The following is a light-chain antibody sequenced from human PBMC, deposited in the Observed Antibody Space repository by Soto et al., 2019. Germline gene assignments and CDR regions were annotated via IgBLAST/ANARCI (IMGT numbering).Light chain of an antibody. CDR3: SSYTSSSTPYV. V-gene: IGLV2-14*01. Sequence: QSALTQPRSVPGSPGQSVTISCTGTTSDVGGYKYVSWYQQHPGKAPKLMIYEVSNRPSGVSNRFSGSKSGNTASLTISGLQAEDEADYYCSSYTSSSTPYVFGTGTKVTVL. CDR1: TSDVGGYKY. CDR2: EVS. J-gene: IGLJ1*01.